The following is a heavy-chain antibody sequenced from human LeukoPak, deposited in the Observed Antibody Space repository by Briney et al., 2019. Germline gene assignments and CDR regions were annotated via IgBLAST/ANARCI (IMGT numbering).Heavy chain of an antibody. J-gene: IGHJ4*02. V-gene: IGHV3-23*01. D-gene: IGHD1-26*01. CDR2: ISGSGGST. Sequence: GGSLRLSCAASGFTFSSYAMSWVRQAPGEGLEWVSAISGSGGSTYYADSVKGRFTISRDNSKNTLYLQMNSLRAEDTAVYYCATSIVGATDYFDYWGQGTLVTVSS. CDR1: GFTFSSYA. CDR3: ATSIVGATDYFDY.